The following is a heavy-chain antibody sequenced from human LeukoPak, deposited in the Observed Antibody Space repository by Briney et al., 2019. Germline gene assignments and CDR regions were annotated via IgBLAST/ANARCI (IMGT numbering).Heavy chain of an antibody. V-gene: IGHV5-51*01. Sequence: GESLKISCKGSGYSFTSYWIGWVRQMPGKGLEWMGIIYPGDSDTRYGPSFQGQVTISADKSISTAYLQWSSLKASDTAMYYCARLMAVAGADYWYFDLWGRGTLVTVSS. D-gene: IGHD6-19*01. CDR2: IYPGDSDT. CDR1: GYSFTSYW. J-gene: IGHJ2*01. CDR3: ARLMAVAGADYWYFDL.